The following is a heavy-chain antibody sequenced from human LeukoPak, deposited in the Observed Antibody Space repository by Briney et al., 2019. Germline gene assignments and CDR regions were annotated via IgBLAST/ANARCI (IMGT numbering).Heavy chain of an antibody. J-gene: IGHJ4*02. V-gene: IGHV1-69*13. D-gene: IGHD3-9*01. CDR2: IIPIFGTA. CDR1: GGTFISYA. Sequence: GASVKVSCKASGGTFISYAISWVRQAPGQGLEWMGGIIPIFGTANYAQKFQGRVTITADESTSTAYMELSSLRSEGTAVYYCARGTKFDWAFDYWGQGTLVTVSS. CDR3: ARGTKFDWAFDY.